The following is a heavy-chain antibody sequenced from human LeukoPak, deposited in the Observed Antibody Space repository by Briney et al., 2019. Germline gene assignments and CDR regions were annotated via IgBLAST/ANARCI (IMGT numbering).Heavy chain of an antibody. CDR2: IYTSGST. V-gene: IGHV4-4*07. Sequence: SETLSLTCTVSGGSISSYYWSWIRQPAGKGLEWIGRIYTSGSTNYNPSLKSRVTMSVDTSKNQFSLRLGSATAADTAVYYCARDRYGSGSYYKSWFDPWGQGTLVTVSS. J-gene: IGHJ5*02. D-gene: IGHD3-10*01. CDR1: GGSISSYY. CDR3: ARDRYGSGSYYKSWFDP.